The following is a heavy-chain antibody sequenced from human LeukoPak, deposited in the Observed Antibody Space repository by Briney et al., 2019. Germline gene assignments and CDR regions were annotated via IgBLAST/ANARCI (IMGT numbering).Heavy chain of an antibody. D-gene: IGHD5-18*01. Sequence: GSVKVSCKASGYTFTGYYMHWVRQAPGQGLEWMGWIDPNTGGTNYAQKFQCRVTMTRDTSISTAYMELSRLRSDDTAVYYGAREPLDTAMVTFDYWGQGTLVTVSS. CDR3: AREPLDTAMVTFDY. CDR2: IDPNTGGT. CDR1: GYTFTGYY. J-gene: IGHJ4*02. V-gene: IGHV1-2*02.